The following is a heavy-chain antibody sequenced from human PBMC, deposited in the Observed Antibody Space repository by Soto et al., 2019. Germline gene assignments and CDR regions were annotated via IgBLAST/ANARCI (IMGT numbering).Heavy chain of an antibody. J-gene: IGHJ4*02. Sequence: QVQLVQSGTEDKKPGSSVKVSCKTSGGSLSTNPISWVRQTPGQGLEWMGGTGSGTGPGNHAKKFQGRLTVTADKSTGTVYMELINLSSEDTAVYYCARQDSGGFFRFFDSWGQGTLVTVSS. CDR2: TGSGTGPG. CDR3: ARQDSGGFFRFFDS. D-gene: IGHD2-15*01. V-gene: IGHV1-69*06. CDR1: GGSLSTNP.